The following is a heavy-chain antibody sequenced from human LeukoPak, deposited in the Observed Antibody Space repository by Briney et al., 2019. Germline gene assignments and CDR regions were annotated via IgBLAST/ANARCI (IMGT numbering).Heavy chain of an antibody. CDR2: MNPNSGNT. J-gene: IGHJ6*02. D-gene: IGHD6-19*01. CDR1: GYTFTSYD. V-gene: IGHV1-8*01. Sequence: ASVKVSCKASGYTFTSYDINWMRQATGQGLEWMGWMNPNSGNTGYAQKFQGRVTMTRNTSISTAYMELSSLRSEDTAVYYCARGQGQWLVRGYYYYYGMDVWGQGTTVTVSS. CDR3: ARGQGQWLVRGYYYYYGMDV.